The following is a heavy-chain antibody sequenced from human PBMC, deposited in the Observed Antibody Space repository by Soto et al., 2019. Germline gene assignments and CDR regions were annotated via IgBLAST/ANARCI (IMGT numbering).Heavy chain of an antibody. J-gene: IGHJ4*02. CDR2: INSDGSST. Sequence: EVQLVESGGDLVQPGRSLRLSCAASGFTFSSYWMHWVRQAPGKGLVWVSRINSDGSSTSYADSVKGRFTISRDNAKNTLYLQMNSLRAEDTAVYYCVRTSLVVAAATREDYWGQGTLVTVSS. V-gene: IGHV3-74*01. CDR1: GFTFSSYW. CDR3: VRTSLVVAAATREDY. D-gene: IGHD2-15*01.